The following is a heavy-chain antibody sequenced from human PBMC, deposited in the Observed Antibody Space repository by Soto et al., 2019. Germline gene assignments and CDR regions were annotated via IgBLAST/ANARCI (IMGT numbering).Heavy chain of an antibody. CDR1: GFTFSSYW. CDR2: INSDGSST. CDR3: ARSTALVGIFDY. Sequence: GGSLRLSCAASGFTFSSYWMHWVRQAPGKGLVWVSRINSDGSSTSYADSVKGRFTISRDNAKNTLYLQMNSLRAEDTAVYYCARSTALVGIFDYWGQGXLVTVYS. D-gene: IGHD2-8*02. V-gene: IGHV3-74*01. J-gene: IGHJ4*02.